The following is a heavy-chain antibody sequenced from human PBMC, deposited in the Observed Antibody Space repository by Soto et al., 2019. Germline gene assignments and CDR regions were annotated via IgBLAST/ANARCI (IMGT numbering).Heavy chain of an antibody. CDR1: GFTFSSYS. J-gene: IGHJ3*02. CDR3: ARDPITGTTDDAFDI. V-gene: IGHV3-21*01. Sequence: GGSLRLSCAASGFTFSSYSMNWVRQAPGKGLEWVSSISSSSSYIYYADSVKGRFTISRDNAKNSLYLQMNSLRAEDTAVYYCARDPITGTTDDAFDIWGQGTMVTVSS. CDR2: ISSSSSYI. D-gene: IGHD1-7*01.